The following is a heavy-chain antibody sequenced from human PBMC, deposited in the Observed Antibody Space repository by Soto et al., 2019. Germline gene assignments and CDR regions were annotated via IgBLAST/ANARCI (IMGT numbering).Heavy chain of an antibody. V-gene: IGHV1-18*01. Sequence: ASVKVSCKASGYTFTSYGISWVRQAPGQGLEWMGWISAYNGNTNYAQKLQGRVTMTTNTSTSTAYMELSSLRSEDTAVYYCARVGRFRDYFDYWGQGTPVTVST. J-gene: IGHJ4*02. CDR3: ARVGRFRDYFDY. CDR2: ISAYNGNT. CDR1: GYTFTSYG. D-gene: IGHD3-10*01.